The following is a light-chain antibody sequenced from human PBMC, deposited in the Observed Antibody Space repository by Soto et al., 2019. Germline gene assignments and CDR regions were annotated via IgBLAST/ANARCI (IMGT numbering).Light chain of an antibody. Sequence: DIVMTQSPLSLPVTPGEPASISCRSSQSLLHSNGYNYLDWYLQKPGQSPKLLIYLGSNRASGVPDRFIGSGSGTDFTLKISRVEAEDVGVYYCMQALQTSYTFGQGTKREIK. J-gene: IGKJ2*01. CDR3: MQALQTSYT. CDR2: LGS. V-gene: IGKV2-28*01. CDR1: QSLLHSNGYNY.